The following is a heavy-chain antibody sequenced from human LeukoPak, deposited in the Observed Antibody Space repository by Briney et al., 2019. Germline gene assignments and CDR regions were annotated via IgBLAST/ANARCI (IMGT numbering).Heavy chain of an antibody. D-gene: IGHD4-17*01. V-gene: IGHV3-33*01. J-gene: IGHJ3*02. CDR3: ARSAYGDYLGHDTFDM. Sequence: GGSLKLSCAASGDTFSSYGMHWVRQAPGKGLEWVAVIWNDGSKQYYLDSVEGRFTISRDDSKNTLYLQMNSLRAEDTALYYCARSAYGDYLGHDTFDMWGQGTMVTVSS. CDR2: IWNDGSKQ. CDR1: GDTFSSYG.